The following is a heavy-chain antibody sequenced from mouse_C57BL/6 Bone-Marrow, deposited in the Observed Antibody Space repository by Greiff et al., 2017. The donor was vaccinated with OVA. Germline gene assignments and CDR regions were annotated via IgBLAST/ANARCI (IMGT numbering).Heavy chain of an antibody. V-gene: IGHV1-26*01. D-gene: IGHD2-5*01. Sequence: VQLQQSGPELVKPGASVKISCKASGYTFTDYYMNWVKQSHGKSLEWIGDINPNNGGTSYNQKFKGKATLTVDKSSSTAYMELRSLTSEDSAVYYFSYYSNYKYAMDYWGQGTSVTVSS. CDR3: SYYSNYKYAMDY. CDR1: GYTFTDYY. J-gene: IGHJ4*01. CDR2: INPNNGGT.